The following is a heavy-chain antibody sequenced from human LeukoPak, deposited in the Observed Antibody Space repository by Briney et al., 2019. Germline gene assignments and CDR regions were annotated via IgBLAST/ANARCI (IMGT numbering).Heavy chain of an antibody. D-gene: IGHD2-15*01. V-gene: IGHV4-4*07. CDR2: IYISEGT. CDR3: ARALNPLPGTYYFDY. CDR1: GASINSHY. Sequence: PSETLSLTCTVSGASINSHYWSWIRQPAGRGLEWIGRIYISEGTNYNSSLQSRVTMSVDTSKNQFSLKLTSVTAADTAVYYCARALNPLPGTYYFDYWGQGTLVTVSS. J-gene: IGHJ4*02.